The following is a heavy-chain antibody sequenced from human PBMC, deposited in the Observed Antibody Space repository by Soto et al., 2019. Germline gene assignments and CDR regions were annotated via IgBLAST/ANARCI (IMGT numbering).Heavy chain of an antibody. CDR2: MNPDSGNT. D-gene: IGHD3-16*01. Sequence: QVQLVQSGAEVKKPGASVKVSCKASGYTFTNYDIHWVLQATGQGLEWMGWMNPDSGNTGQSKQFQGRVTMTRDTSRSTAYMEMSSLRSEDTAVYYCARGRFRRTWFDPLGQGTLVTVYS. J-gene: IGHJ5*02. CDR3: ARGRFRRTWFDP. CDR1: GYTFTNYD. V-gene: IGHV1-8*01.